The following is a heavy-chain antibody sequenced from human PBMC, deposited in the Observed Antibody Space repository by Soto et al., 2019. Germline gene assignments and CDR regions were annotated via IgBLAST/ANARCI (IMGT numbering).Heavy chain of an antibody. CDR1: GFSLSTSGMC. CDR2: IDWDDDK. V-gene: IGHV2-70*01. D-gene: IGHD6-13*01. J-gene: IGHJ6*02. Sequence: SGPTLVNPTQTRTLTCTFSGFSLSTSGMCVSWIRQPPGKALEWLALIDWDDDKYYSTSLKTRLTISKDTSKNQVVLTMTNMDPVDTATYYCARSGPAGYSSSWYPGGYYYYGMDVWGQGTTVTVSS. CDR3: ARSGPAGYSSSWYPGGYYYYGMDV.